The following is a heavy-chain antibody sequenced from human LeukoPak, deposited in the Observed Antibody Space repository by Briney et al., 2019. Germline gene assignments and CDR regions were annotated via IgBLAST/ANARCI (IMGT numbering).Heavy chain of an antibody. CDR1: GGSFSGYY. Sequence: PSETLSLTCAVYGGSFSGYYWSWIRQPPGKGLEWIGEINHSGSTNYNPSLKSRATISVDTSKNRFSLKLSSVTAADTAVYYCARGPWWNYDSSGYYNYWGQGTLVTVSS. V-gene: IGHV4-34*01. CDR3: ARGPWWNYDSSGYYNY. D-gene: IGHD3-22*01. CDR2: INHSGST. J-gene: IGHJ4*02.